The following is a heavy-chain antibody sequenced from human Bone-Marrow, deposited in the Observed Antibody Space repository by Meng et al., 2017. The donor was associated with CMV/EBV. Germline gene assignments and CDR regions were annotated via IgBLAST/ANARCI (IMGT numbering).Heavy chain of an antibody. Sequence: GESLKISCAASGFTFSFYSMNWVRQTPGKGLEWVSYISSSSSTIYYADSVKGRFTISRDNAKNSLYLQMNSLRAEDTAVYYCARQSGNPRVYYYYYGMDVWGQGTTVTVSS. CDR1: GFTFSFYS. V-gene: IGHV3-48*04. CDR2: ISSSSSTI. CDR3: ARQSGNPRVYYYYYGMDV. J-gene: IGHJ6*02. D-gene: IGHD1-26*01.